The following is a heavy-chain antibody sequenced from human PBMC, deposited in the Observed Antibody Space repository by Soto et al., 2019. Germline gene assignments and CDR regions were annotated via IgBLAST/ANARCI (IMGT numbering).Heavy chain of an antibody. V-gene: IGHV4-4*08. Sequence: SYPLSLTCSVSGGSMRNYYWNWLRRPTGRGIEWSGYINDSGRTNYNPSLRSRASTAVDVSKIHFTLTLDSVTAADSAVYCCTSADSTSSSPDYWGQGTLVTVSS. CDR1: GGSMRNYY. CDR2: INDSGRT. CDR3: TSADSTSSSPDY. D-gene: IGHD6-6*01. J-gene: IGHJ4*02.